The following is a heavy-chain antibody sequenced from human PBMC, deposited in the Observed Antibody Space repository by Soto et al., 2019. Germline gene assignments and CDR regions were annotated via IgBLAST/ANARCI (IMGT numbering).Heavy chain of an antibody. J-gene: IGHJ4*02. CDR3: AKESGIAAAGNGGPTFDY. Sequence: QVQLVESGGGVVQPGRSLRLSCAASGFTFSSYGMHWVRQAPGKGLEWVAVISSDGSNKYYADSVKGRFTISRDNCKNTLYLQMNSLRAEDTAVYYCAKESGIAAAGNGGPTFDYWGQGTLVTVSS. V-gene: IGHV3-30*18. CDR1: GFTFSSYG. D-gene: IGHD6-13*01. CDR2: ISSDGSNK.